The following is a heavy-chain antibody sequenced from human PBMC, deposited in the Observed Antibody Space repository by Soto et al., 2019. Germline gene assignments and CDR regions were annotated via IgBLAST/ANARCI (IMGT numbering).Heavy chain of an antibody. CDR1: GYTFTSYA. Sequence: GASVKVSCKASGYTFTSYAMHWVRQAPGQRLEWMGWINAGNGNTKYSQKFQGRVTITGDTSASTVYMELSSLRSEDTAVYYCAREGSVAGIDYWGQGTLVTVSS. D-gene: IGHD6-19*01. J-gene: IGHJ4*02. CDR2: INAGNGNT. V-gene: IGHV1-3*01. CDR3: AREGSVAGIDY.